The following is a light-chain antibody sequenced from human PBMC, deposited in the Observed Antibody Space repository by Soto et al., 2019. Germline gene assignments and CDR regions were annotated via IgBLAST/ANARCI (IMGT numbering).Light chain of an antibody. Sequence: QSALTQPASVSGSPGQSITISCTGTSSDIGVYNYVSWYQQHPGKAPKLVICEVSNRPSGVPDRFSGSKSGNTASLTVSGLQTEDEADYYCGSHAGNSNLVFGGGTKLTVL. CDR1: SSDIGVYNY. J-gene: IGLJ3*02. V-gene: IGLV2-8*01. CDR2: EVS. CDR3: GSHAGNSNLV.